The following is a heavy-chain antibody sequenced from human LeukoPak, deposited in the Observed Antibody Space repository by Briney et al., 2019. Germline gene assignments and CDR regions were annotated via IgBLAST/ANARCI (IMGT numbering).Heavy chain of an antibody. CDR3: ARSKAADFDY. CDR2: INHSGST. V-gene: IGHV4-34*01. CDR1: GDSMTNYY. J-gene: IGHJ4*02. Sequence: SETLSLTCTVSGDSMTNYYWNWIRQPPGKGLEWIGEINHSGSTNYNPSLKSRVTISVDTSKNQFSLKLSSVTAADTAVYYCARSKAADFDYWGQGTLVTVSS.